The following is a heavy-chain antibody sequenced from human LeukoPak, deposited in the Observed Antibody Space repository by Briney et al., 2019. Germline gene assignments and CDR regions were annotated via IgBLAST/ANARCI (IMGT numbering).Heavy chain of an antibody. D-gene: IGHD2/OR15-2a*01. V-gene: IGHV3-53*01. CDR3: ARDVGGVIAPGGLDV. CDR1: GFTVSSNY. CDR2: IYSGGST. Sequence: PGGSLRLSCAAPGFTVSSNYMSWVRQAPGKGLEWVSVIYSGGSTYYADSVKGRFTISRDNVKNFLYLQMNNLRDEDTAIYYCARDVGGVIAPGGLDVWGQGTTVTVSS. J-gene: IGHJ6*02.